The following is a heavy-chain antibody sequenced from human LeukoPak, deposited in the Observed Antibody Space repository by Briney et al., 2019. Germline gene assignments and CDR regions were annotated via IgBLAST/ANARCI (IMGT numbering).Heavy chain of an antibody. Sequence: GGSLRLSCAASGFTFSSYAMSWVRQAPGKGLEWVSAISGSGGSTYYADSVKGRFTISRDNSKNTLYLQMNSLRAEDTAVYYCAKEFGYYDSSGYWAPDAFDIWGQGTMVTVSS. CDR1: GFTFSSYA. D-gene: IGHD3-22*01. CDR2: ISGSGGST. V-gene: IGHV3-23*01. J-gene: IGHJ3*02. CDR3: AKEFGYYDSSGYWAPDAFDI.